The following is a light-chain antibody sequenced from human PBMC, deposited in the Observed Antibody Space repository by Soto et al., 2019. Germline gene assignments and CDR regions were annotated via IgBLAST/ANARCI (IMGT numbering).Light chain of an antibody. CDR2: DAS. V-gene: IGKV3-11*01. Sequence: QSPATLSLSPGERATLSCRTSQSVSYNLAWYQQKPGQAPRLLIYDASNRATGVPARFSGSGSGTHFTLTISSLEPEDVAVYYCQQRGDWPLYTFGQGSKLEIK. J-gene: IGKJ2*01. CDR1: QSVSYN. CDR3: QQRGDWPLYT.